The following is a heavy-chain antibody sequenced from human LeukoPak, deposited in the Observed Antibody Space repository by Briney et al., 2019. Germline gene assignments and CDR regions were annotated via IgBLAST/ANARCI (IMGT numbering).Heavy chain of an antibody. J-gene: IGHJ6*03. CDR3: ARSSGWYGYYYYYMDV. Sequence: SETLSLTCTFSGGSISSYYWSWIRQPPGKGLEWIGYIYYSGSTNYNPSLKSRVTISVDTSKNQFSLKLSSVTAADTAVYYCARSSGWYGYYYYYMDVWGKGTTVTVSS. D-gene: IGHD6-19*01. V-gene: IGHV4-59*01. CDR2: IYYSGST. CDR1: GGSISSYY.